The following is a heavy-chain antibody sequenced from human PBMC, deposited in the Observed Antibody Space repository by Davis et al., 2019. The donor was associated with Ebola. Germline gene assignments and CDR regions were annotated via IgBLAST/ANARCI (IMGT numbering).Heavy chain of an antibody. Sequence: GESLKISCAASGFTFSSYGMHWVRQAPGKGLEWVAVISYDGSNKYYADSVKGRFTISRDNSKNTLYLQMNSLRAEDTAVYYCAKVSTGYSSFWGQGTLVTVSS. CDR1: GFTFSSYG. CDR3: AKVSTGYSSF. J-gene: IGHJ4*02. V-gene: IGHV3-30*18. CDR2: ISYDGSNK. D-gene: IGHD6-13*01.